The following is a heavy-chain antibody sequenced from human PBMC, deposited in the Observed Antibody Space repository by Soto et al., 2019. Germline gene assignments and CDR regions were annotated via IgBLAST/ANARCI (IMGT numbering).Heavy chain of an antibody. J-gene: IGHJ6*02. CDR3: AREGYGALGGMDV. CDR1: GGSISSNY. D-gene: IGHD4-17*01. Sequence: KSSETLSLTCTVSGGSISSNYWSWIRQPPGKGLEWIGYIYYSGSTNYNPSLKSRVTISVDTSKNQFSLKLSSVTAADTAVYYCAREGYGALGGMDVWGQGTTVTVSS. V-gene: IGHV4-59*01. CDR2: IYYSGST.